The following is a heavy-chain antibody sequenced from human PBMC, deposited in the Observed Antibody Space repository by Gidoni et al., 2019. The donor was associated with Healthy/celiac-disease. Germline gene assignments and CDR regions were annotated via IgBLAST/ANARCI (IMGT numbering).Heavy chain of an antibody. CDR2: INHSGST. V-gene: IGHV4-34*01. Sequence: QVQLQQWGAGLLKPSETLSLTCAVYGGSFSGYYWSWIRQPPGKGLEWIGEINHSGSTNYNPSLKSRVTISVDTSKNQFSLKLSSVTAADTAVYYCARKKNWNGDAFDIWGQGTMVTVSS. J-gene: IGHJ3*02. CDR1: GGSFSGYY. CDR3: ARKKNWNGDAFDI. D-gene: IGHD1-1*01.